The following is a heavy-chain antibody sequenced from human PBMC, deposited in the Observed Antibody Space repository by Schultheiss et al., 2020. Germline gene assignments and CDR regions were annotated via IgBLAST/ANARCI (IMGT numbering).Heavy chain of an antibody. Sequence: SETLSLTCTVSGGSVSSGSYYWSWIRQPPGKGLEWIGYIYYSGSTNYNPSLKSRVTMSVDTSKNQFSLKLSSVTAADTAVYYCARALKFGELLPYYYGMDVWGQGTTVTGSS. D-gene: IGHD3-10*01. CDR1: GGSVSSGSYY. CDR3: ARALKFGELLPYYYGMDV. CDR2: IYYSGST. J-gene: IGHJ6*02. V-gene: IGHV4-61*01.